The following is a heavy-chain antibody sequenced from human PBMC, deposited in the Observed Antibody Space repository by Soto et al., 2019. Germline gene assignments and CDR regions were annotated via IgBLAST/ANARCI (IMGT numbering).Heavy chain of an antibody. CDR2: ISAYNSNT. CDR3: ARDLGPYGSPFDF. J-gene: IGHJ4*02. V-gene: IGHV1-18*01. D-gene: IGHD6-13*01. CDR1: GYTLSSYG. Sequence: QVQLVQSGTEVKKPGASVKVSCKASGYTLSSYGINWVRQAPGQGLEWMGWISAYNSNTYYAQTLQGIVTMTTDTSRSAAYMTVRSLRSDDTAVYYCARDLGPYGSPFDFWGQGTLVTVSS.